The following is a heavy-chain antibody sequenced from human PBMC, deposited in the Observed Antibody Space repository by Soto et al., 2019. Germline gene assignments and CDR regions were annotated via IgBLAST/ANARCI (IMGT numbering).Heavy chain of an antibody. CDR2: IYYSGST. D-gene: IGHD2-2*01. V-gene: IGHV4-59*01. CDR3: ARVDCASTSCYEHWFDP. J-gene: IGHJ5*02. CDR1: GGSISTYY. Sequence: QVQLQEPGTGLVKPSETLSLTCIVSGGSISTYYWSWIRPPPGKGLEWIGYIYYSGSTNYNPSLKGRVTISGDTSTIHFSLKLSSVTAADTAVYSCARVDCASTSCYEHWFDPRGQGTLVSVSS.